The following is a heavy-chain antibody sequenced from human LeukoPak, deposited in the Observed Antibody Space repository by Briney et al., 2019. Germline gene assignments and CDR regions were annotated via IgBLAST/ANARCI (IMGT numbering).Heavy chain of an antibody. Sequence: GASVKVSCKASGYTFTGYYMHWVRQAPGQGLEWMGWINPNSGGTNYAQKFQGRVTMTRDTSISTAYMELSSLRSEDTAVYYCARESPRIAAAGTQRGGDAFDIWGQGTMVTVSS. CDR3: ARESPRIAAAGTQRGGDAFDI. J-gene: IGHJ3*02. V-gene: IGHV1-2*02. CDR2: INPNSGGT. CDR1: GYTFTGYY. D-gene: IGHD6-13*01.